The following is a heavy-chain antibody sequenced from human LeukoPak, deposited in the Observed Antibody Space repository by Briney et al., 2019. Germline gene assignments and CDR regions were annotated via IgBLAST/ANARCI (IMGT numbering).Heavy chain of an antibody. V-gene: IGHV3-23*01. CDR2: ISGSGDST. CDR3: AKAHYIHFLDY. J-gene: IGHJ4*02. CDR1: GFTFTTYA. Sequence: PGGSLRLSCAASGFTFTTYAMSWVRQAPGKGLEWVSAISGSGDSTYYADYVKGRFTISRDNSKNTLYLQVNSLRAEDTAVYYCAKAHYIHFLDYWGQGTLVTVSS. D-gene: IGHD2/OR15-2a*01.